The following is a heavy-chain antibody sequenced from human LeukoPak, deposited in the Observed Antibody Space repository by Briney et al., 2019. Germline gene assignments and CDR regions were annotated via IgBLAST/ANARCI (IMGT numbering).Heavy chain of an antibody. J-gene: IGHJ4*02. V-gene: IGHV3-74*01. CDR3: ARISGSYVFDY. D-gene: IGHD1-26*01. Sequence: GGSLRLSCAASGFTFSTYWMHWIRQVPGKGLVWVSRITPPGDNTSYADSVRGRFTVSRDNAKNTLYLQINSLRAEDTAVYYCARISGSYVFDYWGQGTLVTVSS. CDR1: GFTFSTYW. CDR2: ITPPGDNT.